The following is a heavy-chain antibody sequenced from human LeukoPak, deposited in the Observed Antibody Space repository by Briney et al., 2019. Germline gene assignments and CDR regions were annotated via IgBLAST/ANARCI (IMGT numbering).Heavy chain of an antibody. J-gene: IGHJ4*02. V-gene: IGHV4-59*01. D-gene: IGHD6-6*01. CDR3: ARAEAARSLFDY. CDR1: AGSISSYY. Sequence: SETLSLTCAVSAGSISSYYWSWIRQPPGKGLEWIGYIYYSGSTNYNPSLKSRVTISVDTSKNQFSLKLSSVTAADTAVYYCARAEAARSLFDYWGQGTLVTVSS. CDR2: IYYSGST.